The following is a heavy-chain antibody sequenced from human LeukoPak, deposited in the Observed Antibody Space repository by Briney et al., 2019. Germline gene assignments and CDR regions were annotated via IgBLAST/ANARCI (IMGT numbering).Heavy chain of an antibody. D-gene: IGHD3-16*01. CDR1: GGSISSSSFY. CDR3: AHFRGGAFDF. CDR2: IYYSGST. Sequence: PSKTLSLTCTVSGGSISSSSFYWGWIRQPPGKVLEWIGSIYYSGSTYYNPSLKSRVTISVDTSKNEFSLRLSSVTAADTAVYYCAHFRGGAFDFWGRGTMVTVSS. J-gene: IGHJ3*01. V-gene: IGHV4-39*01.